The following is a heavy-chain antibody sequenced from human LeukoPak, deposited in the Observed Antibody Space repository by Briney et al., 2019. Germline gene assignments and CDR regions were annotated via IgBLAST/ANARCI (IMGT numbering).Heavy chain of an antibody. J-gene: IGHJ4*02. V-gene: IGHV4-61*02. D-gene: IGHD5-18*01. CDR3: ARARGYSYGFDY. Sequence: SETLSLTCTVSGGSISSSSYYWSWIRQPAGKGLEWIGRIYTSGSTNYNPSLKSRVTISVDTSKNQFSLKLNSLTAADTAVYYCARARGYSYGFDYWGQGTLVTVSS. CDR2: IYTSGST. CDR1: GGSISSSSYY.